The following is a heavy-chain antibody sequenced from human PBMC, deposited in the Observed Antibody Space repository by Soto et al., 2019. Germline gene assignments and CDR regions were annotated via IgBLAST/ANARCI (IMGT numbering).Heavy chain of an antibody. D-gene: IGHD5-12*01. CDR2: INPNSGGT. CDR1: GYTFTGYY. CDR3: AREGGYAKYFDY. Sequence: ASVKVSCKASGYTFTGYYMHGVRQAPGQGLEWMGWINPNSGGTNYAQKFQGRVTMTRDTSISTAYMELSRLRSDDTAVYYCAREGGYAKYFDYWGQGTLVTVSS. V-gene: IGHV1-2*02. J-gene: IGHJ4*02.